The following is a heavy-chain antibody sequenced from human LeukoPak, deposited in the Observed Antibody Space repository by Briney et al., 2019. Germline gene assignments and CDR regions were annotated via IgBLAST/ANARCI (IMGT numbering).Heavy chain of an antibody. CDR1: GFSVSSNY. Sequence: GSLRLSCAASGFSVSSNYVTWVRQPPGKGLEWVSVIYNDGSPYYADSVKGRFTISRDNSKNTVYLQMNSLRVEDTAVYYCTDAVAGWGQGTLVTVSS. V-gene: IGHV3-53*05. J-gene: IGHJ4*02. CDR2: IYNDGSP. CDR3: TDAVAG. D-gene: IGHD6-19*01.